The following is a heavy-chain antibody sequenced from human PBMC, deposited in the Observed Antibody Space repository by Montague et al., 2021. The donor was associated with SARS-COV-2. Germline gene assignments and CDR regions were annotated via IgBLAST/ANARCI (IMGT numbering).Heavy chain of an antibody. J-gene: IGHJ4*03. D-gene: IGHD3-10*01. V-gene: IGHV4-39*01. CDR1: GGSISSSSYY. CDR2: IYYSGST. CDR3: ARHYYGSVSYYLGGFDY. Sequence: SETLSLTCTVSGGSISSSSYYWGWLRQPPGKGLEWIGSIYYSGSTYYNPSLKSRVTISVDTSKNHLSLKLSSVAAADTAVYYCARHYYGSVSYYLGGFDYWGQGTMVTVSS.